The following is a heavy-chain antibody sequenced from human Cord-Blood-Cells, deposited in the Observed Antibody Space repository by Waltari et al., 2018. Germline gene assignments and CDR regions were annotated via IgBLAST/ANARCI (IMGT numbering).Heavy chain of an antibody. Sequence: QVQLQQWGAGLLKPSETLSLTCAVYGGSFSGYYWSWIRQPPGKGLEWIGEIKHSGSTNYNPSLKSRVTISVDTSKNQFSLKLSSVTAADTAVYYCARAWTVVTAFDIWGQGTMVTVSS. CDR3: ARAWTVVTAFDI. CDR2: IKHSGST. D-gene: IGHD2-15*01. J-gene: IGHJ3*02. CDR1: GGSFSGYY. V-gene: IGHV4-34*01.